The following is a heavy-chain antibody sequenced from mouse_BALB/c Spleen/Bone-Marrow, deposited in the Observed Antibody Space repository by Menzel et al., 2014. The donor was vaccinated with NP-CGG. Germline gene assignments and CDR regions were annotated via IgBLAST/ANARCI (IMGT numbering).Heavy chain of an antibody. CDR2: IRDKANGYTT. V-gene: IGHV7-3*02. CDR1: GFTFTDYY. Sequence: EVKLMESGGGLVQPGGSLRLSCATSGFTFTDYYMSWVRQPPGRALEWLGFIRDKANGYTTEYSASVKGRFTISRDNSQSIAYLQMNTLRTEDSATYYCARDDGNYHCFDYWGQGTTLTVSS. D-gene: IGHD2-1*01. J-gene: IGHJ2*01. CDR3: ARDDGNYHCFDY.